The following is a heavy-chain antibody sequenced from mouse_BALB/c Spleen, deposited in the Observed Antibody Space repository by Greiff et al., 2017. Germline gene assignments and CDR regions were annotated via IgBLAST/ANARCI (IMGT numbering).Heavy chain of an antibody. CDR3: ARGRRNGNYQWYFDV. D-gene: IGHD2-1*01. Sequence: EVKLVESGGGLVKPGGSLKLSCAASGFTFSSYAMSWVRQTPEKRLEWVASISSGGSTYYPDSVKGRFTISRDNARNILYLQMSSLRSEDTAMYYCARGRRNGNYQWYFDVWGAGTTVTVSA. CDR2: ISSGGST. CDR1: GFTFSSYA. J-gene: IGHJ1*01. V-gene: IGHV5-6-5*01.